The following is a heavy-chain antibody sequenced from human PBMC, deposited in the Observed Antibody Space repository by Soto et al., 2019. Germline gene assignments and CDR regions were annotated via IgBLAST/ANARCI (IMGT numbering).Heavy chain of an antibody. J-gene: IGHJ3*02. CDR3: ARLVLRFVEIDAFDI. CDR1: GGSISSSSYY. D-gene: IGHD3-3*01. V-gene: IGHV4-39*01. Sequence: QLQLQESGPGLVKPSETLSLTCTVSGGSISSSSYYWGWIRQPPGKGLEWIGSIYYSGSTYYNPSLKSRVTISVDTSKNQFALKLSSVTAADTAVYYCARLVLRFVEIDAFDIWGQGTMVTVSS. CDR2: IYYSGST.